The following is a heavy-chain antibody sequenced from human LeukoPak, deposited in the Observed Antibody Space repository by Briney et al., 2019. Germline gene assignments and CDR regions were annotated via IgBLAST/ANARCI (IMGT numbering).Heavy chain of an antibody. V-gene: IGHV3-30*02. CDR1: GFTFSSYG. D-gene: IGHD3-22*01. Sequence: AGGSLRLSCAASGFTFSSYGMHWVRQAPGKGLEWVAFIRYDGSNKYYADSVKGRFTISRDNSKNTLYLQMNSLRAEDTAVYYCAKDLYDSSGYYYVGYFDYWGQGTLVTVSS. J-gene: IGHJ4*02. CDR3: AKDLYDSSGYYYVGYFDY. CDR2: IRYDGSNK.